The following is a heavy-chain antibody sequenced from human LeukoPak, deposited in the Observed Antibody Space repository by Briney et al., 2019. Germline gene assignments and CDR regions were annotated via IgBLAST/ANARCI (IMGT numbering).Heavy chain of an antibody. CDR1: GFTFSSSW. Sequence: PGGSLRLSCAASGFTFSSSWMTWVRQAPGKGLEWVAHIKEDGTEEYYVDSVKGRFTISRDNAKNSLYLQMNSLRAEDTAVYYCAREEGGAGLYGFDIWGQGTMVTVSS. D-gene: IGHD1-26*01. V-gene: IGHV3-7*01. J-gene: IGHJ3*02. CDR3: AREEGGAGLYGFDI. CDR2: IKEDGTEE.